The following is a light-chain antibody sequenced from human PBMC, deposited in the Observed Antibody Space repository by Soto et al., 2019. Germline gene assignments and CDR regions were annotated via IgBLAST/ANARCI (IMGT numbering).Light chain of an antibody. Sequence: EIVMTQSPATLSVSPGERATLSCRASQSVRSNLAWYQQKPGQATRLLIYGASTRATGIPARFSGSGSGTEFTLIISSLQSEDFAVYYCQQYNNWPALTFGGGTKVEIK. CDR1: QSVRSN. CDR2: GAS. CDR3: QQYNNWPALT. V-gene: IGKV3-15*01. J-gene: IGKJ4*01.